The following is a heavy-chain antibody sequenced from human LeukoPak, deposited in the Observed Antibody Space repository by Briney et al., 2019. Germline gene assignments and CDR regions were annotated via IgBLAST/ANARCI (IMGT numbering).Heavy chain of an antibody. CDR2: ISYDGSNK. V-gene: IGHV3-30*18. D-gene: IGHD6-13*01. CDR1: GFTFSSYG. Sequence: PGGSLRLSCAASGFTFSSYGMHWVRQAPGKGLEWVAVISYDGSNKYYADSVKGRFTISRDNSKNTLYLQMNSLRAEDTAVYYCAKDKSSSWGFDYWGQGTLVTVSS. J-gene: IGHJ4*02. CDR3: AKDKSSSWGFDY.